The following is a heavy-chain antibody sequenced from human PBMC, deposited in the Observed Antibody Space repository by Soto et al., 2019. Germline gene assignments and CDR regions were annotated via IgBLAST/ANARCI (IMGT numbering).Heavy chain of an antibody. CDR3: ARTDSSGYYYPKYAFDI. V-gene: IGHV1-69*13. D-gene: IGHD3-22*01. CDR2: IIPIFGTA. CDR1: EGTFSSYA. J-gene: IGHJ3*02. Sequence: SGTVSCKASEGTFSSYAISRVRQAPGPGLEWMGGIIPIFGTANYAQKFQGRVTITADESTSTAYMELSSLRSEDTAVYYCARTDSSGYYYPKYAFDIWGQGTMVTVSS.